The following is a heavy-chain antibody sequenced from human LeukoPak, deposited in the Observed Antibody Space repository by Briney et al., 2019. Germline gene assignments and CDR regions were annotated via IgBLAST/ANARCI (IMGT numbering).Heavy chain of an antibody. Sequence: ASVKVSCKASGYTFSNYVMSWVRQAPGQSLEWMGWFNADNGNTKYSQEFQGRVTITGDTSASTAYMELSGLISEDTAVYYCARGYSSIWYFEYWGQGTLSPSPQ. J-gene: IGHJ4*02. CDR1: GYTFSNYV. D-gene: IGHD6-19*01. V-gene: IGHV1-3*01. CDR3: ARGYSSIWYFEY. CDR2: FNADNGNT.